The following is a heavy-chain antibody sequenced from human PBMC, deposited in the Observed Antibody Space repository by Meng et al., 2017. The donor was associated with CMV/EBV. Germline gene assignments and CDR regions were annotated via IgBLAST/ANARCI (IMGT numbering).Heavy chain of an antibody. D-gene: IGHD3-22*01. CDR3: ASWIDDSSGHFDY. V-gene: IGHV3-48*04. CDR1: GFTFSSYS. J-gene: IGHJ4*02. CDR2: ISSSSTI. Sequence: GESLKISCAASGFTFSSYSMNWVRQAPGKGLGWVSYISSSSTIYYADSVKGRFTISRDNAKNSLYLQMNSLRAEDTAVYYCASWIDDSSGHFDYWGQGTLVTVSS.